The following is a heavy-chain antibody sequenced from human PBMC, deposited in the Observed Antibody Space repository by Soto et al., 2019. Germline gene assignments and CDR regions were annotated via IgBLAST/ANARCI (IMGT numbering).Heavy chain of an antibody. CDR1: GFTFSDYY. Sequence: SGGSLRLSCAASGFTFSDYYMTWIRQAPGKGLEWVSYISSSGSVIYYADSVKGRFTVSRVNAKNSLWLQMNSLRAEDTAVYYCASPPHYGDNDYWGQGTLVTVSS. D-gene: IGHD4-17*01. CDR2: ISSSGSVI. V-gene: IGHV3-11*01. CDR3: ASPPHYGDNDY. J-gene: IGHJ4*02.